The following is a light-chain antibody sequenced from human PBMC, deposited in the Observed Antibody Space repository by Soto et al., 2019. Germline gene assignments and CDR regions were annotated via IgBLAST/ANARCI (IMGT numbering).Light chain of an antibody. V-gene: IGLV2-14*01. Sequence: QSALTQPASMSGSPGQSITISCTGTSSDVGGYNYVSWYQQHPGKAPKLMIYEVSNRPSGVSNRFSGSNSGNTASLTISGLQSEDEADYYCCAYTSSSTRVFGTWTKVTVL. CDR1: SSDVGGYNY. J-gene: IGLJ1*01. CDR3: CAYTSSSTRV. CDR2: EVS.